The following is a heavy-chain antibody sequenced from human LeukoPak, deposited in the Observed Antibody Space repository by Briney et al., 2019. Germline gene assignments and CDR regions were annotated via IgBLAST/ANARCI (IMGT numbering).Heavy chain of an antibody. V-gene: IGHV1-2*02. D-gene: IGHD5-18*01. J-gene: IGHJ3*02. CDR1: GYTFIGHY. Sequence: GASVKVSCKASGYTFIGHYMHWVRQAPGQGLEWMGWINSNSGGTKHAQKFQGSVIMTRDTSISTAYMELSRLKSDDTAVYYCARGRIHSWSDVFDIWGQGTTVTVSS. CDR3: ARGRIHSWSDVFDI. CDR2: INSNSGGT.